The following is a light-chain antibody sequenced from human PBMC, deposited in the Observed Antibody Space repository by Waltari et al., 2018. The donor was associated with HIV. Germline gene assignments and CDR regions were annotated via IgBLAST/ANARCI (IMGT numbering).Light chain of an antibody. CDR1: QSLVYRDGNTY. V-gene: IGKV2-30*01. CDR3: MQGTHWPYP. J-gene: IGKJ2*01. CDR2: KVS. Sequence: DVVMTQSPLSLPVTLGQPASISCRSSQSLVYRDGNTYLIWFQQRQGRSPRRLIYKVSNRDSGVPDRFSGSGSGTDFTLKISRVEAEDVGVYYCMQGTHWPYPFGQGPKLKIK.